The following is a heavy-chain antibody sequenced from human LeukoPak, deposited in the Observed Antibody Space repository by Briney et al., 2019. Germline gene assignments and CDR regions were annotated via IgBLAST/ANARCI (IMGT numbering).Heavy chain of an antibody. D-gene: IGHD3-10*01. Sequence: GGSLRLSCAASGFTFSDYYMSWIRQAPGKGLEWVSYISSSSSYTNYADSVKGRFTISRDNAKNSLYLQMNSLNVDDTGVYFCTRDALFGSGRTHLDFWSQGTLVSVSS. CDR3: TRDALFGSGRTHLDF. V-gene: IGHV3-11*06. CDR2: ISSSSSYT. J-gene: IGHJ4*02. CDR1: GFTFSDYY.